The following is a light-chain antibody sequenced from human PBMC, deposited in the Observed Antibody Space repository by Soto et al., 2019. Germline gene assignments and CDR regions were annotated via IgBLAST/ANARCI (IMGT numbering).Light chain of an antibody. CDR3: AAWHDSMNGPV. Sequence: QSVLTQPPSASGTPGQRVTISCSGGSSNIGSHTVNWYQHLPGTAPKLLIYSNNQRPSGVPDRFSGSVSGTSASLAISGLQSEDEADYYCAAWHDSMNGPVFGGGTKQTVL. J-gene: IGLJ2*01. CDR1: SSNIGSHT. CDR2: SNN. V-gene: IGLV1-44*01.